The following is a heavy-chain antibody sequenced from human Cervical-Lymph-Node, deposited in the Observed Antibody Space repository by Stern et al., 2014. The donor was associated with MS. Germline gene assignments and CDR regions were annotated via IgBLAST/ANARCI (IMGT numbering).Heavy chain of an antibody. J-gene: IGHJ5*02. CDR2: IHDSGST. Sequence: QVQLVQSGPGLVKPSQTLSLTCTVSGGSISSSGYYWSWIRQPADKGLEWIGRIHDSGSTYYNPSLKSRVTISMDTAQNQFFLQLPSVTAADTAVYYCVTTRWDLFTWNWFDPWGQGTLVTVSS. D-gene: IGHD1-26*01. V-gene: IGHV4-61*02. CDR3: VTTRWDLFTWNWFDP. CDR1: GGSISSSGYY.